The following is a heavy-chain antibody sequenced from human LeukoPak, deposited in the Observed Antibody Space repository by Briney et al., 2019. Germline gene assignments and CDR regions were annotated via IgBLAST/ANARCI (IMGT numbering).Heavy chain of an antibody. Sequence: SETLSLTCTVSGGSISSSSYYWGWIRQPPGKGLEWLGSIYYSGSTYYNPSLKSRVTISVDTSKNQFSLKLSSVTAADTAVYYCARREEEMASPGFDYWGQGTLVTVSS. CDR2: IYYSGST. D-gene: IGHD5-24*01. CDR3: ARREEEMASPGFDY. CDR1: GGSISSSSYY. J-gene: IGHJ4*02. V-gene: IGHV4-39*01.